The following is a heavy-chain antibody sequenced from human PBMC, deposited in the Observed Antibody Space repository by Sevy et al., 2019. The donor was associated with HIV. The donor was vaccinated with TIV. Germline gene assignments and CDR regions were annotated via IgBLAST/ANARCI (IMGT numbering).Heavy chain of an antibody. Sequence: GGSLRLSCSASGFTFDDYTMHWVRQAPGKGLEWVSLMSWDGGSTYYADSVKGRFTISRDNSKNSLYLQMYSLKIEDTALYYCAKDRGFDYSMDVWGQGTTVTVSS. CDR3: AKDRGFDYSMDV. CDR1: GFTFDDYT. V-gene: IGHV3-43*01. J-gene: IGHJ6*02. CDR2: MSWDGGST. D-gene: IGHD3-3*01.